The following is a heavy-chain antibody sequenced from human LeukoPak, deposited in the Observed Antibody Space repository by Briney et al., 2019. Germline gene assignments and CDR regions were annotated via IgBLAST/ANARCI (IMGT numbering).Heavy chain of an antibody. CDR3: ASNGDYGGPSYYYGMDV. J-gene: IGHJ6*02. V-gene: IGHV4-59*12. Sequence: SETLSLTCTVSGGSISSYYWSWIRQPPGKGLEWIGYIYSSGSTNYNPSLKSRVTIFVDTSKNQFSLKLSSVTAADTAVYYCASNGDYGGPSYYYGMDVWGQGTTVTVSS. D-gene: IGHD4-23*01. CDR1: GGSISSYY. CDR2: IYSSGST.